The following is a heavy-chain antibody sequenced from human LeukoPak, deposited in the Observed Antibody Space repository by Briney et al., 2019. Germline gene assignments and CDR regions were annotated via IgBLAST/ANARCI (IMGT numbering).Heavy chain of an antibody. J-gene: IGHJ4*02. CDR1: GVASSDYS. V-gene: IGHV3-48*02. CDR3: ARVHRGYSYGRLDY. Sequence: GGSLRLSCAASGVASSDYSMNWVRQAPGQGLEWVSYISSSDNTIHYADSVKGRFTISRDNAKNSLYLEMNSLRDEDTAVYYCARVHRGYSYGRLDYWGQGTLVTVSS. CDR2: ISSSDNTI. D-gene: IGHD5-18*01.